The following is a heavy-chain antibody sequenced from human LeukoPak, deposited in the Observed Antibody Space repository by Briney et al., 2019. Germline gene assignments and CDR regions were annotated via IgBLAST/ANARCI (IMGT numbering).Heavy chain of an antibody. V-gene: IGHV5-51*01. CDR1: GYSFPSYW. J-gene: IGHJ4*02. Sequence: GESLKISCKGSGYSFPSYWIAWVRQMPGKGLEWMEIMYPGDSDTRYSPSFQGQVTISADKSISTAYLQWSSLKASDTAMYYCARGVNYNDRSGYDYWGQGTLVTVSS. CDR3: ARGVNYNDRSGYDY. CDR2: MYPGDSDT. D-gene: IGHD3-22*01.